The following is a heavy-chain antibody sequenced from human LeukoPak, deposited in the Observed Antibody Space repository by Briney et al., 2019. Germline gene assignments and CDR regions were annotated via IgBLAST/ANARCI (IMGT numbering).Heavy chain of an antibody. CDR2: IAYDGSRA. J-gene: IGHJ4*02. Sequence: GGSLRLSCAGSGFTFGGYGMHWFRQTPGKGLEWVAVIAYDGSRAFYADSVKGRFTISRDNSKNTMSVQMDDLRAEDTAVYYCTRYNTDHFDYWGQGTLVTVSS. V-gene: IGHV3-33*03. D-gene: IGHD1-14*01. CDR1: GFTFGGYG. CDR3: TRYNTDHFDY.